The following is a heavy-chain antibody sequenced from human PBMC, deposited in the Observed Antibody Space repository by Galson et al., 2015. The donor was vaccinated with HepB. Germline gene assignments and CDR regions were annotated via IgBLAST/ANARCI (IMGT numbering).Heavy chain of an antibody. V-gene: IGHV4-34*01. CDR1: GGSFSGYY. J-gene: IGHJ4*02. D-gene: IGHD6-13*01. CDR2: INHSGST. CDR3: ARVGNIAAAGYFDY. Sequence: ETLSLTCAVYGGSFSGYYWSWIRQPPGKGLEWIGEINHSGSTNYNPSLKSRVTISVDTSKNQFSLKLSSVTAADTAVYYCARVGNIAAAGYFDYWSQGTLVTVSS.